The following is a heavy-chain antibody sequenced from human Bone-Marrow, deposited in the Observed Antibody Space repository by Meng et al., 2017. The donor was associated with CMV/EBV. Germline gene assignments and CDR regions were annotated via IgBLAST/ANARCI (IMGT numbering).Heavy chain of an antibody. Sequence: GESLKISCAASGFTFSSYAMHWVRQAPGKGLEWVAVISYDGSNKYYADSVKGRFTISRDNSKNTLYLQMNSLRAEDTAVYYCARDFKEYCSSTSCAKTFDYWGQGTLVTVSS. J-gene: IGHJ4*02. CDR2: ISYDGSNK. CDR1: GFTFSSYA. D-gene: IGHD2-2*01. V-gene: IGHV3-30*04. CDR3: ARDFKEYCSSTSCAKTFDY.